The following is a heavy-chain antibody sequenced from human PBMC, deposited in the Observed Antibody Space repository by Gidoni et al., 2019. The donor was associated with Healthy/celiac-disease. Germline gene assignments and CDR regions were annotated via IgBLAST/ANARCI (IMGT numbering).Heavy chain of an antibody. CDR3: ASEALRFDY. CDR2: ISSSSSYI. Sequence: EVQLVESGGGLVKPGGSLSLSCAASGFTFSSYSMNWVRQAPGKGLEWVSSISSSSSYIYYADSVKGRFTISRDNAKNSLYLQMNSLRAEDTAVYYCASEALRFDYWGQGTLVTVSS. J-gene: IGHJ4*02. V-gene: IGHV3-21*01. CDR1: GFTFSSYS.